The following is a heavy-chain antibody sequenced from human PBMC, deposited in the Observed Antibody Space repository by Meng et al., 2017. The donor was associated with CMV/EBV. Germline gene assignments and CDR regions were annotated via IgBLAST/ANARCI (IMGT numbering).Heavy chain of an antibody. CDR3: ARSVVVIATRRGYFDL. Sequence: YGGSFSGYDWRGIRQPPGKGLEWIGEINHSGSTNYNPSLKSRVTISVDTSKNQFSLKLSSVTAADTAVYYCARSVVVIATRRGYFDLWGRGTLVTVSS. V-gene: IGHV4-34*01. CDR2: INHSGST. J-gene: IGHJ2*01. D-gene: IGHD2-21*01. CDR1: GGSFSGYD.